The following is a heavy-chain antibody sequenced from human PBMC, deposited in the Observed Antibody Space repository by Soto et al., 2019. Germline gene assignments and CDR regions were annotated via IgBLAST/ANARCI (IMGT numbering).Heavy chain of an antibody. V-gene: IGHV3-21*01. CDR1: GFSFRSYS. CDR3: ARDGGSGYALGFDY. J-gene: IGHJ4*03. Sequence: PGGSLRLSCAASGFSFRSYSMNWVRPAPGKGLEWVSSISSSSSYIYYADSVKGRFTISRDNAKNSLYLQMNSLRAEDTAVYYCARDGGSGYALGFDYWGQGTTVTVSS. D-gene: IGHD5-12*01. CDR2: ISSSSSYI.